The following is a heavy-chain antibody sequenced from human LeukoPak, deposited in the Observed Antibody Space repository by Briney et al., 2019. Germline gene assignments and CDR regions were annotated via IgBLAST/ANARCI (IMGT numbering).Heavy chain of an antibody. CDR3: AKMVHYYDSSGYYYGGFCDY. CDR1: GFTFGSYG. D-gene: IGHD3-22*01. V-gene: IGHV3-23*01. CDR2: ISSSGGST. J-gene: IGHJ4*02. Sequence: GGSLRLSCAASGFTFGSYGMTWVRQTPGKGLEWVSSISSSGGSTYYADSVKGRFTISRDNSKNTLYLQMNSLRAEDTAVYYCAKMVHYYDSSGYYYGGFCDYWGQGTLVTVSS.